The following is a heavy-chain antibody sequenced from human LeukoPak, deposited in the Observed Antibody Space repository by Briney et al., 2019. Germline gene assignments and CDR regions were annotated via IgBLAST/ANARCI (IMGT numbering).Heavy chain of an antibody. CDR1: GVSISSSNSY. CDR2: IYYSGNT. D-gene: IGHD3/OR15-3a*01. V-gene: IGHV4-39*01. Sequence: SETLSLTCTVSGVSISSSNSYWGWIRQPPGKGLEWIGSIYYSGNTYYNASLKSQVSISIDTSKYQFSLRLTSVTAADTAVYYCARQTGSGLFILPGGQGTLVTVSS. J-gene: IGHJ4*02. CDR3: ARQTGSGLFILP.